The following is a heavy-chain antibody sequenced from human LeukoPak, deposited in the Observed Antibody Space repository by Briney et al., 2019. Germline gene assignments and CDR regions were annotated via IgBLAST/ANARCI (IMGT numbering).Heavy chain of an antibody. V-gene: IGHV3-30*02. D-gene: IGHD2-2*01. CDR3: ALPVYCSSTSCPFDY. CDR1: GFTFSSYG. Sequence: GGSLRLSCAASGFTFSSYGMHWVRQAPGKGLEWVAFIRYDGSNKYYADSVKGRFTISRDNSKNTPYLQMNSLRAEDTAVYYCALPVYCSSTSCPFDYWGQGTLVTVSS. J-gene: IGHJ4*02. CDR2: IRYDGSNK.